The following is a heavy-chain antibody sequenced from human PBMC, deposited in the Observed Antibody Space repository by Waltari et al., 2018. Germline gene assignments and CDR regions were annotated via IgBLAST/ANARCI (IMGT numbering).Heavy chain of an antibody. J-gene: IGHJ4*02. CDR3: TRDGDIAVAGVFDY. CDR1: GFTFSSYA. CDR2: ISGSDGSGDRT. D-gene: IGHD6-19*01. V-gene: IGHV3-23*01. Sequence: EVQLLESGGGLVQPGGSLRLSCAASGFTFSSYAMSWVRQAPGKGLEWVSVISGSDGSGDRTYYADSGKGRFTISRDDSKSIAYLQMNSLKTEDTAVYYCTRDGDIAVAGVFDYWGQGTLVTVSS.